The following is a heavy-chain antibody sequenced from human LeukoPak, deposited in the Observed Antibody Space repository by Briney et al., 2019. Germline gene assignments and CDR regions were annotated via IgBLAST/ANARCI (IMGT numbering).Heavy chain of an antibody. D-gene: IGHD1-26*01. Sequence: ASVKVSCKASGGTFSSYAISWVRQAPGQGLEWMGGIIPIFGTANYAQKFQGRVTITTDESTNTAYMELSSLRSEDTAVYYCARGSGYSGSYDYFDYWGQGTLVTVSS. V-gene: IGHV1-69*05. CDR3: ARGSGYSGSYDYFDY. CDR1: GGTFSSYA. J-gene: IGHJ4*02. CDR2: IIPIFGTA.